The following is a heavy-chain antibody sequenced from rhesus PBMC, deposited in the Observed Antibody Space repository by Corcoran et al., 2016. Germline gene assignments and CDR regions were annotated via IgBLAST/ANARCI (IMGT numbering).Heavy chain of an antibody. D-gene: IGHD3-3*01. Sequence: QLQLQESGPGLVKPSETLSLTCAVSGGSISSNYWRWIRQPPGKGLEWIGRISGSGGSTDYNPALKSRVTSPTDTSKNQFSLKLSSVTAADTAVYYCARDRYYNIWTGFDAFDFWGQGLRVTVS. V-gene: IGHV4-173*01. J-gene: IGHJ3*01. CDR2: ISGSGGST. CDR1: GGSISSNY. CDR3: ARDRYYNIWTGFDAFDF.